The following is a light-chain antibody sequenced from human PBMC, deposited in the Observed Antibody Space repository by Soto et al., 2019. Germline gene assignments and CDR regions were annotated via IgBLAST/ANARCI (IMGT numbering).Light chain of an antibody. V-gene: IGLV1-44*01. J-gene: IGLJ1*01. Sequence: QSVLNQAPSASGTPGQGVSITCTESSSNIGSNTVNWYQQLPGTAPKVLIYSNNQRPSGVPDRFSGSKSDTSASLAISGLQSEDDADYYCAAWDYSLNAYVFGIGTKVTVL. CDR1: SSNIGSNT. CDR3: AAWDYSLNAYV. CDR2: SNN.